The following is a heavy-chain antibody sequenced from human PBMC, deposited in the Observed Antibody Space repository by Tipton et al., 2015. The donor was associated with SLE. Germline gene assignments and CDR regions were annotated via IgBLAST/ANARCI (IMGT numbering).Heavy chain of an antibody. CDR2: IYYSGST. CDR1: GGSISSSSYY. V-gene: IGHV4-61*01. Sequence: TLSLTCTVSGGSISSSSYYWSWIRQPPGKGLECIGYIYYSGSTNYNPSLKSRVTISVDTSKNQFSLKLSSVTAADTAVYYCARDDSGSFFDYWGQGTLVTVSS. CDR3: ARDDSGSFFDY. J-gene: IGHJ4*02. D-gene: IGHD1-26*01.